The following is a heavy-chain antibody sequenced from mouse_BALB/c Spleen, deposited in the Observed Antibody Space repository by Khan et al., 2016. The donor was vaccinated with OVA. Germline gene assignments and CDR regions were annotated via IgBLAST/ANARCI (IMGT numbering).Heavy chain of an antibody. V-gene: IGHV1-9*01. CDR1: GYTFSSYW. Sequence: QVRLQQSGGDLMKPGASVKISCKATGYTFSSYWIEWVKQRPGHGLEWIGQIFPGSVSTTYNAKFKGKATFTADTSSNTAYMQLSSLTSEESAVYYCARGDYGGFAYWGQGTLVTVSA. J-gene: IGHJ3*01. CDR3: ARGDYGGFAY. CDR2: IFPGSVST. D-gene: IGHD2-4*01.